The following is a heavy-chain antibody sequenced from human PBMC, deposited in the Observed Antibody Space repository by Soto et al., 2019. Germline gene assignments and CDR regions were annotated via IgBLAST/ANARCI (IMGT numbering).Heavy chain of an antibody. CDR1: GGTFSSYA. CDR3: AIPLRRPNAFDI. Sequence: SVKVSCKASGGTFSSYAISWVRQAPGQGLEWMGGIIPIFGTANYAQKFQGRVTITADESTSTAYMELSSLRSEDTAVYYGAIPLRRPNAFDIWGQGTMVTVSS. CDR2: IIPIFGTA. J-gene: IGHJ3*02. D-gene: IGHD3-16*01. V-gene: IGHV1-69*13.